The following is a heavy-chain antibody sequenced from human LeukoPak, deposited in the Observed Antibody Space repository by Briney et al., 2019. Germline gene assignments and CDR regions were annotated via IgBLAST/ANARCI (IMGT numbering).Heavy chain of an antibody. V-gene: IGHV1-2*02. D-gene: IGHD2-8*01. CDR1: GYTFTGYY. CDR3: ATRSMLDFDY. J-gene: IGHJ4*02. CDR2: INPNSGGT. Sequence: ASVKVSCKASGYTFTGYYMHWVRQAPGQGLEWMGWINPNSGGTNYAQKFQGRVTMTRDTSISTAYMELSSLRSEDTAVYYCATRSMLDFDYWGQGTLVTVSS.